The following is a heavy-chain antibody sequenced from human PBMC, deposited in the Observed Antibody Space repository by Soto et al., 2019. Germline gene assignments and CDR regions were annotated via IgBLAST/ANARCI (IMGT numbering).Heavy chain of an antibody. CDR1: GYSCTSYW. CDR3: ARSYSSSWSPYYYYYMDV. V-gene: IGHV5-51*01. J-gene: IGHJ6*03. D-gene: IGHD6-13*01. Sequence: GESLKISCKGSGYSCTSYWIGWVRQMPGKGLEWMGIIYPGDSDTRYSPSFQGQVTSSADKSISTAYLQWSSLRASDTAMYYCARSYSSSWSPYYYYYMDVWGKGTTVTVSS. CDR2: IYPGDSDT.